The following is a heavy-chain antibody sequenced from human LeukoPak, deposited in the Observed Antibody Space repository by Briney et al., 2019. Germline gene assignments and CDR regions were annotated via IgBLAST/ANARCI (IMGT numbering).Heavy chain of an antibody. V-gene: IGHV4-4*07. Sequence: SETLSLTCTVSGGSISSYYWSWIRQPAGKGLEWIGRIYTSGSTNYNPSHKSLVTMSADTSKNQFSLKLRSVTAADTAVYYCARAKEPAANYYDSSGKILVQGWFDPWGQGTLVTVSS. J-gene: IGHJ5*02. CDR2: IYTSGST. CDR3: ARAKEPAANYYDSSGKILVQGWFDP. D-gene: IGHD3-22*01. CDR1: GGSISSYY.